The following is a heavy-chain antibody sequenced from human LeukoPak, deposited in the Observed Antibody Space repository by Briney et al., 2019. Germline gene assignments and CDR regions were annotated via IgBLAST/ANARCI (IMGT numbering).Heavy chain of an antibody. CDR3: ARGQVVPAAFSFYYYYYMDV. D-gene: IGHD2-2*01. CDR2: IYTSGSS. CDR1: GGSISSGSYY. Sequence: SQTLSLTCTVSGGSISSGSYYWSWIRQPAGKGLEWIGRIYTSGSSNYNPSLKSRVTISVDTSNNQFSLKLSSVTAADTAVYYCARGQVVPAAFSFYYYYYMDVWGKGTTVTVSS. J-gene: IGHJ6*03. V-gene: IGHV4-61*02.